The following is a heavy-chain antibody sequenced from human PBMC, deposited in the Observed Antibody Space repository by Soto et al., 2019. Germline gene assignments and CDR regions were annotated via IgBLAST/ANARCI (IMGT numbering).Heavy chain of an antibody. D-gene: IGHD3-3*01. CDR2: INHSGST. CDR1: GGSFSGYY. J-gene: IGHJ6*02. V-gene: IGHV4-34*01. Sequence: SETLSLTCAVYGGSFSGYYWSWIRQPPGKGLEWIGEINHSGSTNYNPSLKSRVTISVDTSKNQFSLKLSSVTAADTAVYYCARGLRFLEWLLQPNYYYYGMDVWGQGTTVTVSS. CDR3: ARGLRFLEWLLQPNYYYYGMDV.